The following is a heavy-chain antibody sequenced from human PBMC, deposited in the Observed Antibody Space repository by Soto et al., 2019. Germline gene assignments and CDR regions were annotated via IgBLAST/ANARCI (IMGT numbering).Heavy chain of an antibody. CDR1: GGSISSYY. Sequence: SETLSLTCTVSGGSISSYYWSWIRQPPGKGLEWIGYIYYSGSTSYNPSLKSRVTISVDTSKNQFSLKLSSVTAADTAVYYCARVRRDGYIDYWGQGTLVTVSS. V-gene: IGHV4-59*01. CDR2: IYYSGST. CDR3: ARVRRDGYIDY. D-gene: IGHD3-10*01. J-gene: IGHJ4*02.